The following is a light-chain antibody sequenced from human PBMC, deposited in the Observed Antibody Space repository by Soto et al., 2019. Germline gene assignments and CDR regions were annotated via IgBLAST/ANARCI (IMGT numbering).Light chain of an antibody. CDR3: PTLDRGLGVGV. V-gene: IGLV1-51*01. CDR1: SSNIGNNY. Sequence: QSVLTQPPSVSAAPGQKVTISCSGSSSNIGNNYVFWYQQLPGTAPKLLIYDNDKRPSGIPDRFSGSKSGTSATLGITGLQTGDEADYYCPTLDRGLGVGVFGGGDQLTVL. J-gene: IGLJ2*01. CDR2: DND.